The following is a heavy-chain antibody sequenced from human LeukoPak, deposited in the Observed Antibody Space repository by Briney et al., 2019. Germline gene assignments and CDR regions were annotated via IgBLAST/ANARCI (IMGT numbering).Heavy chain of an antibody. J-gene: IGHJ6*02. CDR1: GYTFPGYY. CDR2: INPNSGGT. V-gene: IGHV1-2*02. D-gene: IGHD6-13*01. Sequence: APVKGSCKAFGYTFPGYYMDWGGQAPGQGVEGVGWINPNSGGTNYAQKFQGRVTMTRDTSISTAYMELSRLRSDDAAVYYCARDANGIAAAGPWGGMDVWGQGTTVTVSS. CDR3: ARDANGIAAAGPWGGMDV.